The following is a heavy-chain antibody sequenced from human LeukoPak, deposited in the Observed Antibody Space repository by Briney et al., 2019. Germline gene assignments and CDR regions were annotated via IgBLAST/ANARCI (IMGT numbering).Heavy chain of an antibody. CDR3: ARLQQWLGTGGWFDP. CDR2: IYPGDSDT. CDR1: GYSFTSYW. J-gene: IGHJ5*02. D-gene: IGHD6-19*01. V-gene: IGHV5-51*01. Sequence: GESLKISCKGSGYSFTSYWIGWVRQMPGKGLEWVGIIYPGDSDTRYSPSFQGQVTISADKSISTAYLQWSSLKASDTAMYYCARLQQWLGTGGWFDPWGQGTLVTVSS.